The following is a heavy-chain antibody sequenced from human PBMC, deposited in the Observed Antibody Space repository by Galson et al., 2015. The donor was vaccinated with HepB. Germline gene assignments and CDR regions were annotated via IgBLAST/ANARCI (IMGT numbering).Heavy chain of an antibody. CDR2: IWYDGSNK. CDR1: GFTFSSYG. Sequence: SLRLSCAASGFTFSSYGMHWVRQAPGKGLEWVAVIWYDGSNKYYADSVKGRFTISRDNSKNTLYLQMNSLRAEDTAVYYCAKDLKPSVGATTGVDYWGQGTLVTVSS. CDR3: AKDLKPSVGATTGVDY. J-gene: IGHJ4*02. D-gene: IGHD1-26*01. V-gene: IGHV3-33*06.